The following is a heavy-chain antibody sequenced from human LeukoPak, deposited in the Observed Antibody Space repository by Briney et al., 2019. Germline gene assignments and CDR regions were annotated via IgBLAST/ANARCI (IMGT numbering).Heavy chain of an antibody. CDR1: GFTFSNYG. V-gene: IGHV3-30*02. J-gene: IGHJ3*02. CDR2: IRYDGSNK. Sequence: GGSLRLSCATSGFTFSNYGMHWVRQAPGKGLEWVTFIRYDGSNKYYADSVKGRFTISRDNSKNTLYLQMNSLRVEDTAVYYCAKDQDGVVVVLLKDAFDIWGQGTMVTVSS. D-gene: IGHD2-2*01. CDR3: AKDQDGVVVVLLKDAFDI.